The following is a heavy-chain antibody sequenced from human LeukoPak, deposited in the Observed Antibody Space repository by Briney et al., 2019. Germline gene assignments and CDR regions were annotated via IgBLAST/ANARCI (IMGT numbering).Heavy chain of an antibody. CDR1: GFTFSSYA. Sequence: GGSLRLSCAASGFTFSSYAMSWVRQAPGEGLEWVSVIYAAGNTFYADSVKGRFTISRDNSKNTLYLQMSSLRDEDTAFYYCVRDGAYTYGYAYYFEYWGQGTLVTVSS. V-gene: IGHV3-23*03. CDR3: VRDGAYTYGYAYYFEY. J-gene: IGHJ4*02. D-gene: IGHD5-18*01. CDR2: IYAAGNT.